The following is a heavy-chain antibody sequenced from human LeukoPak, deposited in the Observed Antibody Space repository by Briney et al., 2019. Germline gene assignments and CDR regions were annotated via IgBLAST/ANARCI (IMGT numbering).Heavy chain of an antibody. CDR1: GGSISSSSYY. V-gene: IGHV4-39*07. Sequence: SETLSLTCTVSGGSISSSSYYWGWIRQPPGKGLEWIGSIYYSGSTYYNPSLKSRVTISVDTSKNQFSLKLSSVTAADTAVYYCARAPRGRYCSSTSCSNWFDPWGQGTLVTVSS. CDR2: IYYSGST. CDR3: ARAPRGRYCSSTSCSNWFDP. D-gene: IGHD2-2*01. J-gene: IGHJ5*02.